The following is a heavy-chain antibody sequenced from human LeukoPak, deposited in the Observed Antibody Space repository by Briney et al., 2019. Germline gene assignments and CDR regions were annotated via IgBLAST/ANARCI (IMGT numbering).Heavy chain of an antibody. Sequence: SSETLSLPCAVSGGSISSSNWWSWVRQPPGKGLEWIGEIYHSGSTNYNPSLKSRVTISVDKSKNQFSLKLSSVTAADTAVYYCARVVAAAGINWFDPWGQGTLVTVSS. V-gene: IGHV4-4*02. CDR2: IYHSGST. J-gene: IGHJ5*02. CDR3: ARVVAAAGINWFDP. D-gene: IGHD6-13*01. CDR1: GGSISSSNW.